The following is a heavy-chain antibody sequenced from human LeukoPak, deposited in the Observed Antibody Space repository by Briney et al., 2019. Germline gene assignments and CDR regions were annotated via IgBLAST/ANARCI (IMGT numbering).Heavy chain of an antibody. CDR3: AEAGIAAAELLFDY. V-gene: IGHV3-30*18. CDR1: GFTFSSYG. Sequence: PGRSLRLSCAASGFTFSSYGMHWVRQAPGKGLEWVAVISYDGSNKYYADSVKGRFTISRDNSKNTLYLQMNSLRAEDTAVYYCAEAGIAAAELLFDYWGQGTLVTVSS. J-gene: IGHJ4*02. CDR2: ISYDGSNK. D-gene: IGHD6-13*01.